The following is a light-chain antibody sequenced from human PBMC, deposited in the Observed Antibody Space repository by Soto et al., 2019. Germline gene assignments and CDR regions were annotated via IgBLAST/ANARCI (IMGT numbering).Light chain of an antibody. CDR1: SRDVGGYNY. V-gene: IGLV2-14*01. CDR2: DVS. J-gene: IGLJ1*01. CDR3: SSYTSTSTLEV. Sequence: QSALTQPASVSGSPGQSITISCTGTSRDVGGYNYVSWYQQHPGKAPKLMIYDVSNRPSGVSNRFSGSKSGNTASLTISGLQAEVDADYSASSYTSTSTLEVFVTRT.